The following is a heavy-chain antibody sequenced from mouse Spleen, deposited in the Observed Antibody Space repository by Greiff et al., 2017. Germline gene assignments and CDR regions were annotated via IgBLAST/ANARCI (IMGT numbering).Heavy chain of an antibody. CDR3: ARGDRYDRVNYAMDY. CDR2: ISTYYGDA. V-gene: IGHV1S137*01. J-gene: IGHJ4*01. D-gene: IGHD2-14*01. CDR1: GYTFTDYA. Sequence: VQLQQSGAELVRPGVSVKISCKGSGYTFTDYAMHWVKQSHAKSLEWIGVISTYYGDASYNQKFKGKATMTVDKSSSTAYMELARLTSEDSAIYYCARGDRYDRVNYAMDYWGQGTSVTVSS.